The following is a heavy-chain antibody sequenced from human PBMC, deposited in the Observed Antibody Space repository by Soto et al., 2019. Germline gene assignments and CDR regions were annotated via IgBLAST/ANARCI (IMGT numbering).Heavy chain of an antibody. J-gene: IGHJ4*02. CDR1: GFTFSSYA. D-gene: IGHD6-13*01. CDR2: ISGSGGST. CDR3: AMTTSSSWYHHTRIDY. V-gene: IGHV3-23*01. Sequence: GGSLRLSCAASGFTFSSYAMSWVRQAPGKGLEWVSAISGSGGSTYYADSVKGRFTISRDNSKNTLYLQMNSLRAEDTAVYYCAMTTSSSWYHHTRIDYWGQGTLVTVSS.